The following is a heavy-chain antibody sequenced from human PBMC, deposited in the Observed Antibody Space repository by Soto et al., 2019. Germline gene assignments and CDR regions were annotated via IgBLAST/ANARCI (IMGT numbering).Heavy chain of an antibody. Sequence: GSLRLSCAASGFTFSSYGMHWVRQAPGKGLEWVAVIWYDGSNKYYADSVKGRFTISRDNSKNSLYLQMNSLRAEDTAVYYCARRGRGYYYYYGMDVWGQGTTVTVSS. CDR1: GFTFSSYG. CDR3: ARRGRGYYYYYGMDV. D-gene: IGHD5-12*01. J-gene: IGHJ6*02. V-gene: IGHV3-33*01. CDR2: IWYDGSNK.